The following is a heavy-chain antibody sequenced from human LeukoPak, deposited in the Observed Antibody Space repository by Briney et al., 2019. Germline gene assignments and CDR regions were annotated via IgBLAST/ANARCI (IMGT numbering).Heavy chain of an antibody. CDR2: IYYSGST. D-gene: IGHD6-13*01. CDR1: GGSISNISYY. V-gene: IGHV4-39*01. J-gene: IGHJ4*02. Sequence: SETLSLTCTVSGGSISNISYYWGWIRQPPGKGLEWFGSIYYSGSTYYNPSLKSRVTISVDTSKNQFSLKLSSVTAADTAVYYCARASLYSSSYWGQGTLVTVSS. CDR3: ARASLYSSSY.